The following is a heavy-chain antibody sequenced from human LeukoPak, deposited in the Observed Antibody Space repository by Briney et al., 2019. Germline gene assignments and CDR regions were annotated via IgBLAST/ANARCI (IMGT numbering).Heavy chain of an antibody. J-gene: IGHJ6*02. V-gene: IGHV1-8*01. CDR3: ARVLDYYDSSGSGMDV. D-gene: IGHD3-22*01. CDR2: MNPNSGNT. CDR1: GYTFTSYD. Sequence: APVKVSCKASGYTFTSYDINWVRQATGQGLEWMGWMNPNSGNTGYAQKFQGRVTMTRNTSISTAYMELSSLRSEDTAVYYCARVLDYYDSSGSGMDVWGQGTTVTVSS.